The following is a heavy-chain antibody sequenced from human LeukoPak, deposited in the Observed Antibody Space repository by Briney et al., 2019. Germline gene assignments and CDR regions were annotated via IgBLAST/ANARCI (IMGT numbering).Heavy chain of an antibody. D-gene: IGHD1-26*01. CDR2: IRYDGSNK. J-gene: IGHJ4*02. V-gene: IGHV3-30*02. Sequence: PGGSLRLSCAASGFTLSSYGMHWVRQAPGKGLEWVAFIRYDGSNKYYADSVKGRFTISRDNSKNTLYLQMNSLRAEDTAVYYCAKDVLGGSYPLYFDYWGQGTLVTVSS. CDR3: AKDVLGGSYPLYFDY. CDR1: GFTLSSYG.